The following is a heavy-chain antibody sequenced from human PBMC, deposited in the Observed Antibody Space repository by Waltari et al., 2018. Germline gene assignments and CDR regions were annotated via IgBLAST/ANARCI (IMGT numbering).Heavy chain of an antibody. V-gene: IGHV4-38-2*01. Sequence: QVQLQESGPGLVKPSETLSLTCAVSGYSISSGYYWGWIRQPPGKGLEGIGSIYHSGSTYYNPSLKSRVTISVDTSKTQFSLKLSSVTAADTAVYYCARWGAARYFDYWGQGTLVTVSS. CDR2: IYHSGST. CDR3: ARWGAARYFDY. D-gene: IGHD3-9*01. J-gene: IGHJ4*02. CDR1: GYSISSGYY.